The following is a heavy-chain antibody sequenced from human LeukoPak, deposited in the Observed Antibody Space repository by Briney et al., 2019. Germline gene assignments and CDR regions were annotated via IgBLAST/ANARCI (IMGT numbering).Heavy chain of an antibody. D-gene: IGHD2-2*01. V-gene: IGHV4-30-2*01. Sequence: SETLSLTCAVSGGSISSGGYSWSWIRQPPGKGLEWIGYIYHSGSTYYNPSLKSRVTISVDRSKNQFSLKLSSVTAADTAVYYCASFFRAHWPTLVPAAKITNGMDVWGQGTTVTVSS. CDR3: ASFFRAHWPTLVPAAKITNGMDV. CDR1: GGSISSGGYS. J-gene: IGHJ6*02. CDR2: IYHSGST.